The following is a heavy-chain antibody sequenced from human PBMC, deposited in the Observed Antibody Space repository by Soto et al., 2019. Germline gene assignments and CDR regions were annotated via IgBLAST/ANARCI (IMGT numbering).Heavy chain of an antibody. CDR1: GFTFSDYY. J-gene: IGHJ6*02. Sequence: QVQLVESGGGLVKPGGSLRLSCAASGFTFSDYYMSWIRQAPGKGLEWVSYISSSGSTIYYAASVKGRFTISRDNAKNSLYLQMNSLRAEDTAVYYCARDPLPWHRYYYYYGMDVWGQGTTVTVSS. CDR3: ARDPLPWHRYYYYYGMDV. CDR2: ISSSGSTI. V-gene: IGHV3-11*01.